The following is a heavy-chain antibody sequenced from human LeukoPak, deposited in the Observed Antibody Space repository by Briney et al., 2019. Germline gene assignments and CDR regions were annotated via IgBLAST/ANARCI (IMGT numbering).Heavy chain of an antibody. D-gene: IGHD6-19*01. J-gene: IGHJ4*02. V-gene: IGHV4-30-2*01. CDR1: GGSISSGGYY. CDR2: IYHSGST. Sequence: SETLSLTCTVSGGSISSGGYYWSWIRQPPGKGLEWIGYIYHSGSTYYNPSLKSRVTISVDRSKNQFSLKLSSVTAADTAVYYCARAQISGWIDYWGQGTLVTVSS. CDR3: ARAQISGWIDY.